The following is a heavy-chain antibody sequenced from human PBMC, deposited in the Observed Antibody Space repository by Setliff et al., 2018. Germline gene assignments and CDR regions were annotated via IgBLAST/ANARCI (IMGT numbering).Heavy chain of an antibody. D-gene: IGHD3-16*01. J-gene: IGHJ3*02. CDR3: TTDPSPTFGGVIGAAFDI. Sequence: PGGSLRLSCAASGFTFSNAWMNWVRQAPGKGLEWVGRIKGETDGLTTDYAAPVKGRFTISRDDSKNTLYLQMNSLKTEDTAVYYCTTDPSPTFGGVIGAAFDIWGQGTMVTVSS. CDR2: IKGETDGLTT. V-gene: IGHV3-15*07. CDR1: GFTFSNAW.